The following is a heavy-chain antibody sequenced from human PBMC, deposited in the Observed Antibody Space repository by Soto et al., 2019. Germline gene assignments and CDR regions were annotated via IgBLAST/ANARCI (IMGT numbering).Heavy chain of an antibody. J-gene: IGHJ6*02. CDR1: GGTFSSYA. V-gene: IGHV1-69*01. CDR3: ARVGGEVRFGELFFHYGMDV. D-gene: IGHD3-10*01. Sequence: QVQLVQSGAEVKKPGSSVKVSCKASGGTFSSYAISWVRQAPGQGLEWMGGIIPIFGTANYAQKFQGRVTITADESTSTAYMELSSLRSEGTAVYYCARVGGEVRFGELFFHYGMDVWGQGTTVTVSS. CDR2: IIPIFGTA.